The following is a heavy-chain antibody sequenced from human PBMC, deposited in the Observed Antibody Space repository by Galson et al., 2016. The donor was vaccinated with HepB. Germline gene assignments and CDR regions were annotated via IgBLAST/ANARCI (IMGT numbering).Heavy chain of an antibody. CDR3: ARQGYYYGSGSPVNWFDP. Sequence: IGSIYYSGSTYYNPSLKSRVTISVDTSKNQFSLKLNSVTAADTAVYYCARQGYYYGSGSPVNWFDPWGQGTLVTVSS. CDR2: IYYSGST. D-gene: IGHD3-10*01. J-gene: IGHJ5*02. V-gene: IGHV4-39*01.